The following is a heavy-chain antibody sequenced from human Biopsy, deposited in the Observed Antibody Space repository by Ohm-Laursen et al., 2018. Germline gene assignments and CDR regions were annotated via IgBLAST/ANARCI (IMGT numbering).Heavy chain of an antibody. CDR2: IDPLSGST. CDR3: ARELVVEHSFFYGMDV. J-gene: IGHJ6*02. CDR1: GYNFPTHY. V-gene: IGHV1-46*01. D-gene: IGHD2-2*01. Sequence: GASEKVYCKASGYNFPTHYTQWARQAPGQGLECLPMIDPLSGSTFYAQKFQDRVTMTRDTSTSTVYMELSSLRYEDTAVYFCARELVVEHSFFYGMDVWGQGTTVTVSS.